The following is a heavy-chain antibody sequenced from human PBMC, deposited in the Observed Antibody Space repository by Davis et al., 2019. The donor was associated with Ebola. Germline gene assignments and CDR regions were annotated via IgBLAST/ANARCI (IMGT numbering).Heavy chain of an antibody. CDR2: TYYRSKWYN. D-gene: IGHD3-10*01. V-gene: IGHV6-1*01. J-gene: IGHJ6*02. CDR1: GDSVSSNTAA. Sequence: MPSETLSLTCAISGDSVSSNTAAWNWVRQSPSRGLEWLRRTYYRSKWYNDYAESAKSQITINPDTSKNQVSLQLNSVTPEDTAVYYCARGGELRSGHSYYYGMDVWGQGTTVTVSS. CDR3: ARGGELRSGHSYYYGMDV.